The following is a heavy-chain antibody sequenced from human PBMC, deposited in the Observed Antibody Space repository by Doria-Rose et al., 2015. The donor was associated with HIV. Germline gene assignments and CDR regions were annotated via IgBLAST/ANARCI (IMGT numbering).Heavy chain of an antibody. CDR1: GDSVSSNSAA. D-gene: IGHD5-18*01. J-gene: IGHJ4*02. CDR3: ARDRSWGYSYGFFDS. CDR2: TYYRSDEWYN. V-gene: IGHV6-1*01. Sequence: QVQLQQSGPGLVKPSQTLSLTCAISGDSVSSNSAAWNWIRQSPSRGLEWLGRTYYRSDEWYNDYAIFVKSRIIINPDTPKNQVSLQLKSVTPEDTAVYYCARDRSWGYSYGFFDSWGQGTLVTVSS.